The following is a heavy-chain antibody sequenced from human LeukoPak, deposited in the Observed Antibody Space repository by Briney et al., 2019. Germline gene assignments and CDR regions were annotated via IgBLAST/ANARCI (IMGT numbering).Heavy chain of an antibody. CDR1: GDSLNSSTYY. CDR2: VFYSGNS. CDR3: ARSLFRIAARPHFDY. Sequence: SETLSLTCTVSGDSLNSSTYYWGWVRQPPGKGLEYIGSVFYSGNSYYNPTLKGRVTLSIDTSKNHFSLRLSSVTAADTAVYYCARSLFRIAARPHFDYWGRGTLVAVSS. D-gene: IGHD6-6*01. J-gene: IGHJ4*02. V-gene: IGHV4-39*02.